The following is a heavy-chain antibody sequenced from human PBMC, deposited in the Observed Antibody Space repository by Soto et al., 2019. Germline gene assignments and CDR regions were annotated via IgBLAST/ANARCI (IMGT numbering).Heavy chain of an antibody. CDR3: ARDQRYFDWAPPYYYSGMDV. Sequence: SVKVSCKASGGTFSSYAISWVRQAPGQGLEWMGGIIPIFGTANYAQKFQGRVTITADESTSTAYMELSSLRSEDTAVYYCARDQRYFDWAPPYYYSGMDVWGQGTTVTVSS. D-gene: IGHD3-9*01. CDR2: IIPIFGTA. J-gene: IGHJ6*02. V-gene: IGHV1-69*13. CDR1: GGTFSSYA.